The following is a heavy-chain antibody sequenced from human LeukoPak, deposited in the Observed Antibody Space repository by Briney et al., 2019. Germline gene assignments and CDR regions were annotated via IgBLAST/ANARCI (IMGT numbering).Heavy chain of an antibody. D-gene: IGHD3-10*01. CDR3: ARDRGYSSGSYYNVFSPHYYYYYMDV. V-gene: IGHV1-18*01. CDR2: ISAYNGNT. J-gene: IGHJ6*03. CDR1: GYTFTSYG. Sequence: ASVKVSCKASGYTFTSYGISWMRQAPGQGLEWMGWISAYNGNTNYAQKLQGRVTMTTDTSTSTAYMELRSLRSDDTAVYYCARDRGYSSGSYYNVFSPHYYYYYMDVWGKGTTVTVSS.